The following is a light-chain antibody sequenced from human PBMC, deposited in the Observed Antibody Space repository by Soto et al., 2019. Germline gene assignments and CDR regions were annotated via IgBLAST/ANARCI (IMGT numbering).Light chain of an antibody. CDR2: DNN. V-gene: IGLV1-51*01. J-gene: IGLJ1*01. CDR1: SSNIGNNY. CDR3: GTWDSSLSALV. Sequence: QSVLTQPPSVSAAPGQKVTISCSGSSSNIGNNYVSWYQQLPGTAPKLLIYDNNKRPSGIPDRFSGSKSGTSATLGITGLQTGDEADYYCGTWDSSLSALVFGTGTKLTVL.